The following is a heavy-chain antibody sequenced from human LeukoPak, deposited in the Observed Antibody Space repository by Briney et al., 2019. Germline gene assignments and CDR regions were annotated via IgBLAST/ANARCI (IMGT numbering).Heavy chain of an antibody. CDR3: ARATWYYYGSGTFYFDY. CDR2: ISAYNGNT. Sequence: ASVKVSCKASGYTFTSYGISWVRQAPGQGLERMGWISAYNGNTNYAQKLQGRVTMTTDTSTSTAYMELRSLRSDDTAVYYCARATWYYYGSGTFYFDYWGQGTLVTVSS. CDR1: GYTFTSYG. J-gene: IGHJ4*02. D-gene: IGHD3-10*01. V-gene: IGHV1-18*01.